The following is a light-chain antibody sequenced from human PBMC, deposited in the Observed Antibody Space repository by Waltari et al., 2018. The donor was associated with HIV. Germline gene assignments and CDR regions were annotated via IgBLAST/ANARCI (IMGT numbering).Light chain of an antibody. CDR3: GTWDNSLSAGF. J-gene: IGLJ2*01. CDR2: ENN. CDR1: SSSFGKNY. V-gene: IGLV1-51*01. Sequence: QSVLTQPPSVSAPPGQKVTTSCSGSSSSFGKNYVSGYQQCPGTAPKLLIYENNRRPSGIPDRFSGSKSGTSATLAITGLQTGDEADYYCGTWDNSLSAGFFGGGTKLTVL.